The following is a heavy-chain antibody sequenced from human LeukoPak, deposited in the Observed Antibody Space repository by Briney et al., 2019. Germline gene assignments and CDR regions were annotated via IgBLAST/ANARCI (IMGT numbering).Heavy chain of an antibody. Sequence: SQTLSLTCTVSGGSISSGDYYWSWIRQPPGKGLEWIGYIYYSGSTYYNPSLKSRVTISVDTSKNQFSLKLSSVTAADTAVYYCARETGYSSSWPDYWGQGTLVTVSS. CDR1: GGSISSGDYY. J-gene: IGHJ4*02. CDR3: ARETGYSSSWPDY. D-gene: IGHD6-13*01. CDR2: IYYSGST. V-gene: IGHV4-30-4*01.